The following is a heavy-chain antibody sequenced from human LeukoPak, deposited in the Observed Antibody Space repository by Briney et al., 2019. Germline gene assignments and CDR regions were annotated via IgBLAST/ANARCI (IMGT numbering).Heavy chain of an antibody. CDR1: GYTFTSYD. D-gene: IGHD3-9*01. CDR3: ARGPLKYYDILTGPWGWFDP. Sequence: ASVKVSCKASGYTFTSYDINWVRQATGQGLEWMGWMNPNSGNTGYAQKFQGRVTMTRNTSISTAYMELSSLRSEDTAVYYCARGPLKYYDILTGPWGWFDPWGQGTLVTVSS. CDR2: MNPNSGNT. V-gene: IGHV1-8*01. J-gene: IGHJ5*02.